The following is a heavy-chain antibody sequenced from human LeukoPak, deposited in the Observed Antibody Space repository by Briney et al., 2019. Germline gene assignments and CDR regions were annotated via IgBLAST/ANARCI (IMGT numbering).Heavy chain of an antibody. J-gene: IGHJ6*02. CDR1: GDSVSSNSAA. CDR2: TYYRSKWYN. V-gene: IGHV6-1*01. D-gene: IGHD2-2*01. CDR3: ARFCGSTSWHSGYYYGIDV. Sequence: SQTLSLTCAISGDSVSSNSAAWNWIRQSPSRGLAWLGRTYYRSKWYNDYAVSVESRITINPDTSKNQFSLQLNSVTPDDTAVYYCARFCGSTSWHSGYYYGIDVWGQGTTVTVSS.